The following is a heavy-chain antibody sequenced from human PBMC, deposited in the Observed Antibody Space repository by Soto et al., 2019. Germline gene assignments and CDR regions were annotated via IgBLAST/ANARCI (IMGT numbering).Heavy chain of an antibody. J-gene: IGHJ6*02. Sequence: EVQLVESGGDLVQPGGSLKVSCAASGFTFSGSGMHWVRQASGKGLEWVGRIRSKGYSYATAYAASVKGRFTISRDDSKNTAYLQMDSLKTEDTAVYYCTRRAEGGMDVWGQGTTVTVSS. CDR3: TRRAEGGMDV. CDR1: GFTFSGSG. CDR2: IRSKGYSYAT. V-gene: IGHV3-73*01.